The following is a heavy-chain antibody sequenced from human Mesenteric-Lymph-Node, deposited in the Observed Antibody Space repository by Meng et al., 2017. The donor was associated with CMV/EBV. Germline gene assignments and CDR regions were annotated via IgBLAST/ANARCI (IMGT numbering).Heavy chain of an antibody. CDR1: GGSIRGYY. D-gene: IGHD2-2*01. CDR2: IHYSGST. J-gene: IGHJ5*02. CDR3: ARGVVPTAEGGDWFDP. V-gene: IGHV4-59*01. Sequence: SETLSLTCSVSGGSIRGYYWSWIRQPPGKGLEWIGYIHYSGSTNYNPSLESRVSISVDTSKNQFSLKLRSVTPADTAVYYCARGVVPTAEGGDWFDPWGQGTLVTVSS.